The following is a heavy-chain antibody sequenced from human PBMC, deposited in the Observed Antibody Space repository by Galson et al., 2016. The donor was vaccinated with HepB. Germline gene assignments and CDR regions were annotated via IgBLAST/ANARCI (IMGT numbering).Heavy chain of an antibody. Sequence: SVKVSCKASGYTFSNFGISWARQAPGQGLEWMRWISSNNGDANYARNFQGRVTLTTDTSTATAYLEVTSLKSDDTAVYLCARGRIAVAGSEAYWGQGTLVTVSP. CDR2: ISSNNGDA. CDR3: ARGRIAVAGSEAY. J-gene: IGHJ4*02. V-gene: IGHV1-18*01. D-gene: IGHD6-19*01. CDR1: GYTFSNFG.